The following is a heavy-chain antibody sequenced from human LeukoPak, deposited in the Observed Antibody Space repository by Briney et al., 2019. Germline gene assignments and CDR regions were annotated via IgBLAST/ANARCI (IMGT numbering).Heavy chain of an antibody. D-gene: IGHD1-26*01. V-gene: IGHV3-53*01. CDR1: GFIVSSNY. CDR3: ARDLREHGVFDI. CDR2: IYRDGST. J-gene: IGHJ3*02. Sequence: GGSLRLSCAASGFIVSSNYMTWVRQAPGKGLEWVSEIYRDGSTYYAAPVKGRFSISRDNSKNTVYLQMNSLIAEDSAVYYCARDLREHGVFDIWGQGTMVTVSS.